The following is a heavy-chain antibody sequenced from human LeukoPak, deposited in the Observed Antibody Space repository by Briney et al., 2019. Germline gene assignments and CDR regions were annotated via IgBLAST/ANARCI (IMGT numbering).Heavy chain of an antibody. CDR2: IRYDGSNK. CDR1: GFTFSSYG. CDR3: AKDRCRDLVVGYNWFDP. V-gene: IGHV3-30*02. J-gene: IGHJ5*02. Sequence: PGGSLRHSCAASGFTFSSYGMHWVRQAPGKGLESVAFIRYDGSNKYYTDSVKGRFTISRDNSKNTLYLQMNSLRAEDTAVYYCAKDRCRDLVVGYNWFDPWGQGTLVIVSS. D-gene: IGHD2-15*01.